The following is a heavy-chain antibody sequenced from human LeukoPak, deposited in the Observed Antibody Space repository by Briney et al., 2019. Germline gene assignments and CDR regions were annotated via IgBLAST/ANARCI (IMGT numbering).Heavy chain of an antibody. D-gene: IGHD3-22*01. V-gene: IGHV1-2*02. CDR3: ARDQNFHDSGGYYGIDW. CDR1: RYTLTGYY. Sequence: GASVKVSCKASRYTLTGYYMHWVRQAPGQGLEGIGWIHPKNGGTNYAQKFQDRVTMTLDTSISTASMELRRLTSDDTAVYYCARDQNFHDSGGYYGIDWWGEGTLVTVPS. CDR2: IHPKNGGT. J-gene: IGHJ4*02.